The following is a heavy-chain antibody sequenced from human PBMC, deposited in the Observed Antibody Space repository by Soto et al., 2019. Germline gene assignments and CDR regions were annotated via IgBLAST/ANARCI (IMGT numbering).Heavy chain of an antibody. V-gene: IGHV1-69*06. CDR2: IIPIFGTA. J-gene: IGHJ6*02. Sequence: QVQLVQSGAEVKKPGSSVKVSCKASGGTFSSYAISWVRQAPGQGLEWMGGIIPIFGTANYAQKFQGRVTITADKSTSTAYMELSSLRSEDTAVYYCARGLSQAEVAATRGYYYYYGMDVWGQGTTVTVSS. D-gene: IGHD2-15*01. CDR3: ARGLSQAEVAATRGYYYYYGMDV. CDR1: GGTFSSYA.